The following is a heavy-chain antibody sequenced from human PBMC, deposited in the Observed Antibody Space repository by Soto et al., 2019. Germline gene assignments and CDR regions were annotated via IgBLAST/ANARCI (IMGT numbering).Heavy chain of an antibody. CDR1: GFTFSSYA. CDR2: ISGSGGST. Sequence: GGSLRLSCAASGFTFSSYAMSWVRQAPGKGLEWVSAISGSGGSTYYADSVKGRFTISRDNSKNTLYLQMNSLRAGDTAVYYCAKDHNLKQQLVFNAFDIWGQETMVTVSS. D-gene: IGHD6-13*01. V-gene: IGHV3-23*01. J-gene: IGHJ3*02. CDR3: AKDHNLKQQLVFNAFDI.